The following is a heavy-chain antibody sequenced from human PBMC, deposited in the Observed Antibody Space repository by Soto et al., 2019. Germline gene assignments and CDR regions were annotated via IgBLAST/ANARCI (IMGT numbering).Heavy chain of an antibody. CDR2: IYYSGTT. D-gene: IGHD1-26*01. Sequence: SETLSLTCAVYGGSFSDYYWSWIRQPPGKGLEWIGYIYYSGTTNYSPSLKSRVTISVDTSKNQFSLKLSSVTAADSAIYYCARQSGGYYYYGMDGWGQGTTVTVSS. J-gene: IGHJ6*02. CDR3: ARQSGGYYYYGMDG. CDR1: GGSFSDYY. V-gene: IGHV4-59*08.